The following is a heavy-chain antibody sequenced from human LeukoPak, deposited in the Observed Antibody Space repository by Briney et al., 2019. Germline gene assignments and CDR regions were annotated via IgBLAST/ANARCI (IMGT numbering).Heavy chain of an antibody. CDR2: IGYSGSP. CDR3: ARHGGRWTFDY. CDR1: GGSFSSYF. Sequence: PSETLSLTCSVSGGSFSSYFWSWIRLPPGKGLEWIGYIGYSGSPDYNPSFKSRLTISVDTSKNQFSLKLRSVTAADTAVYYCARHGGRWTFDYWGQGTLVTVSS. V-gene: IGHV4-59*08. D-gene: IGHD5-24*01. J-gene: IGHJ4*02.